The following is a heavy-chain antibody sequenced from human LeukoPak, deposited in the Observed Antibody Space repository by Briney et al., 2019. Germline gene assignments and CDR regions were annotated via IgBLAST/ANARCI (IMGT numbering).Heavy chain of an antibody. J-gene: IGHJ4*02. CDR3: AAGYCSGGSCYFFDY. CDR2: FDPEDGET. D-gene: IGHD2-15*01. V-gene: IGHV1-24*01. CDR1: GYTLTELS. Sequence: ASVKVSCKVSGYTLTELSMHWVRQAPGKGLEWMGDFDPEDGETIYAQKFQGRVTMTEDTSTDTAYMELSSLRSEDTAVYYCAAGYCSGGSCYFFDYWGQGTLVTVSS.